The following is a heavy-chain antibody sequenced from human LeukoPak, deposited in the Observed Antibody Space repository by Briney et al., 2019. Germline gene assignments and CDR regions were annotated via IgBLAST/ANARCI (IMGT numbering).Heavy chain of an antibody. Sequence: PGGSLRLSCEASGFTFSSYAMTWVRQAPGKGLEWVSDFLSDGRIYYADSVKGRFTISKDNSQNTVNLQMDNLRAEDTATYYCGSYRRAYDIWGQGTVVTVAS. V-gene: IGHV3-23*01. CDR1: GFTFSSYA. CDR3: GSYRRAYDI. J-gene: IGHJ3*02. CDR2: FLSDGRI. D-gene: IGHD1-26*01.